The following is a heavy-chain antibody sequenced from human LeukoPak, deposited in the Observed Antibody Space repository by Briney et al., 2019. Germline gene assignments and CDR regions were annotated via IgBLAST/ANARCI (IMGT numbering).Heavy chain of an antibody. CDR2: ISSSSSYI. CDR1: GFTFSSYD. V-gene: IGHV3-21*01. D-gene: IGHD3-22*01. CDR3: ARVKDYYDSSGGY. Sequence: GGSLRLSCAASGFTFSSYDMNWVRQAPGKGLEWVSSISSSSSYIYYADSAKGRFTISRDNAKNSLYLQMNSLRAEDTAVYYCARVKDYYDSSGGYWGQGTLVTVSS. J-gene: IGHJ4*02.